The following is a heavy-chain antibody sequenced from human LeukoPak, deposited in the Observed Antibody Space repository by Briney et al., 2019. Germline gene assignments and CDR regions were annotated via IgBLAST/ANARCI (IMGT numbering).Heavy chain of an antibody. D-gene: IGHD3-3*01. Sequence: RASVKVSCKASGGTFSSYAISWVRQAPGQGLEWMGGIIPIIGTANYAQKFQGRVTITADESTSTAYMELSSLRSEDTAVYYCARDRAWNYFDYWGQGTLVTVSS. CDR3: ARDRAWNYFDY. V-gene: IGHV1-69*13. CDR2: IIPIIGTA. J-gene: IGHJ4*02. CDR1: GGTFSSYA.